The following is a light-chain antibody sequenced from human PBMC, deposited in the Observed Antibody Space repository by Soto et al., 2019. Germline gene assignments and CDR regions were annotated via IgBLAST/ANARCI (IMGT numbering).Light chain of an antibody. Sequence: EIVMTQSPAPLSVSPGEGATLSCRASQSVSSKLAWYQQKPGQAPRLLIYGASTRATGIPARFSGSGSGTEFTLIISSLQSEDFAVYYCQQYNNWPRTFGQGTKVDIK. CDR1: QSVSSK. CDR3: QQYNNWPRT. J-gene: IGKJ1*01. CDR2: GAS. V-gene: IGKV3-15*01.